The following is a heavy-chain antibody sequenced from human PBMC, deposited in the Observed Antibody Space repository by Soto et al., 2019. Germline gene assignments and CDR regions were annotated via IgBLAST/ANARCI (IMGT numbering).Heavy chain of an antibody. CDR1: EFTFSNYA. J-gene: IGHJ4*02. V-gene: IGHV3-23*01. D-gene: IGHD4-4*01. CDR3: AKPHREGYSTGFFYH. Sequence: EVQVLESGGGLVQPGGSLRLSCAASEFTFSNYAMSWVRQAPGKGLEWVSGISGSGGATYYADSVKGRLTISRDNSKNTVYLQMNSLRAEDTAVYYCAKPHREGYSTGFFYHWGQGTLGTFSS. CDR2: ISGSGGAT.